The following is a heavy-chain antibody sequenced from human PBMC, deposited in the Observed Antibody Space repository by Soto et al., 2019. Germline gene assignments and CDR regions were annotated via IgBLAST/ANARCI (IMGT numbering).Heavy chain of an antibody. Sequence: SETLSLTCTVSGGSISSYCWSWIRQPPGKGLEWIGYIYYSGSTNYNPSLKSRVTISVDTSKNQFALKLSSVTDADTAVSYCARARDTALSLCGQGTLVTVSS. J-gene: IGHJ4*02. V-gene: IGHV4-59*01. CDR2: IYYSGST. D-gene: IGHD5-18*01. CDR1: GGSISSYC. CDR3: ARARDTALSL.